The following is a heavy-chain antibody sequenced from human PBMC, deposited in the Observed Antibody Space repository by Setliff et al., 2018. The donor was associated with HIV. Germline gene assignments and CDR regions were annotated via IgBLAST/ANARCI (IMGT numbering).Heavy chain of an antibody. CDR2: IWYDGSNK. J-gene: IGHJ4*02. D-gene: IGHD3-16*02. CDR1: GFTFNSYG. Sequence: GGSLRLSCAASGFTFNSYGMHWVRQAPGKGLEWVAIIWYDGSNKYYADSVKGRFTVSRDNSKNTLYLQMNSLRAEDTAVYYCAKGLSGPFDYWGQGTLVTVSS. V-gene: IGHV3-33*06. CDR3: AKGLSGPFDY.